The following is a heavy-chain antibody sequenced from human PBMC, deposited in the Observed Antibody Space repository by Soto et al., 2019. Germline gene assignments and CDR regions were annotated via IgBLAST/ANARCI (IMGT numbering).Heavy chain of an antibody. CDR1: GYTFTSYG. Sequence: ASVKVSCKASGYTFTSYGISWVRQAPGQGLEWMGWISADNGDTNYAQKLQGRVTMTEDTSTDTAYMELSSLRSEDTAVYYCATEYSGSYDYWGQGTLVTVSS. D-gene: IGHD1-26*01. CDR2: ISADNGDT. J-gene: IGHJ4*02. CDR3: ATEYSGSYDY. V-gene: IGHV1-18*01.